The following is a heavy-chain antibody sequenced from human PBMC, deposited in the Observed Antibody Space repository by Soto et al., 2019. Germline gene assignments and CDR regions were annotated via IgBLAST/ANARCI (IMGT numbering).Heavy chain of an antibody. V-gene: IGHV3-23*01. CDR2: SSGSGGST. J-gene: IGHJ5*02. CDR3: AKFAGCNDILTGYSFNWFDP. CDR1: GFTFSSYA. D-gene: IGHD3-9*01. Sequence: EVQLLESGGGLVQPGGSLRLSCAASGFTFSSYAMSWVRQAPGTGLEWVSASSGSGGSTYYADSVKGRFTISRDNSKNTLYLQMTSRRAEDTAVYYCAKFAGCNDILTGYSFNWFDPWGKGTLVTVSS.